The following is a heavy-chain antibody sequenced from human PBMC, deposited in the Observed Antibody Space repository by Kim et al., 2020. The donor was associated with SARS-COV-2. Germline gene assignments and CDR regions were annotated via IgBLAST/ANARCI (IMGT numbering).Heavy chain of an antibody. V-gene: IGHV3-30*18. Sequence: GGSLRLSCAASGFTFSSYGMHWVRQAPGKGLEWVAVISYDGSNKYYADSVKGRFTISRDNSKNTLYLQMNSLRAEDTAVYYCAKGVGRRFGMDVWGQGTT. CDR1: GFTFSSYG. D-gene: IGHD3-10*01. CDR2: ISYDGSNK. CDR3: AKGVGRRFGMDV. J-gene: IGHJ6*02.